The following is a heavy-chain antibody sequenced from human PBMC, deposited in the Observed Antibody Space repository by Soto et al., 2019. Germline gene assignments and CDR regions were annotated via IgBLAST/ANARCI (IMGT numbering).Heavy chain of an antibody. V-gene: IGHV4-4*07. J-gene: IGHJ4*02. CDR1: GASIIGSSY. Sequence: SETLSLTCTVSGASIIGSSYWSWIRQPAGKGLEWIGRFSLSGTTNYNPSLRSRVTMSADVSKNQFSLRLTSVTAADTALYYCARGMTPPGAPAWYYFDSWGQGTRVTVSS. D-gene: IGHD2-8*02. CDR2: FSLSGTT. CDR3: ARGMTPPGAPAWYYFDS.